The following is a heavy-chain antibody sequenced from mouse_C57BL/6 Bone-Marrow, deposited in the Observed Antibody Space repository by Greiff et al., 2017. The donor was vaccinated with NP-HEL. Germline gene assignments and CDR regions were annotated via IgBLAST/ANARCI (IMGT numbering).Heavy chain of an antibody. CDR2: IHPNSGST. V-gene: IGHV1-64*01. J-gene: IGHJ4*01. D-gene: IGHD2-5*01. CDR3: ARPSYYSKKGVCYAMDY. Sequence: VQLQQPGAELVKPGASVTLSCKASGYTFTRYWMHWVKQRPGQGLEWIGMIHPNSGSTNYHVKFKSKATLTVDKSTCKAYMQLSSLTFEYSAVYYCARPSYYSKKGVCYAMDYWGQGTSVTVSS. CDR1: GYTFTRYW.